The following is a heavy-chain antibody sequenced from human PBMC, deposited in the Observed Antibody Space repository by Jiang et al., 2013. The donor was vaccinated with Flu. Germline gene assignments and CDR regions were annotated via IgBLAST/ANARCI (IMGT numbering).Heavy chain of an antibody. CDR1: GDSISSSGYF. CDR3: ARAQKXSGFELPYFDY. J-gene: IGHJ4*02. D-gene: IGHD5-12*01. Sequence: GLVKPSETLSLTCSVSGDSISSSGYFWGWIRQAPGKGLEWIGSCYYGGTTYYNPSLKSRVTMSVDTSKNQFSLNLGSVTAADTAVYYCARAQKXSGFELPYFDYWGQGTLVTVSS. V-gene: IGHV4-39*07. CDR2: CYYGGTT.